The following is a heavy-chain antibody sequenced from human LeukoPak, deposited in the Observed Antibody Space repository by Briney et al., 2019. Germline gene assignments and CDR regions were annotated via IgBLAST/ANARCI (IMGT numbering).Heavy chain of an antibody. CDR2: ISSSSTI. D-gene: IGHD6-13*01. CDR1: GFTFSSYS. CDR3: AKVAAAGTYYYYYMDV. Sequence: GGSLRLSCAASGFTFSSYSMNWVRQAPGKGLERVSYISSSSTIYYADSVKGRFTISRDNSKNTLYLQMNSLRAEDTAVYYCAKVAAAGTYYYYYMDVWGKGTTVTISS. J-gene: IGHJ6*03. V-gene: IGHV3-48*01.